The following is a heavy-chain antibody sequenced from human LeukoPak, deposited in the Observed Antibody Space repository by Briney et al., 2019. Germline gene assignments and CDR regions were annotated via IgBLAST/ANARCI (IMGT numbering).Heavy chain of an antibody. CDR2: IYHSGST. Sequence: SGTLSLTCAVSGGSISSSNWWSWVRQPPGKGLEWIGEIYHSGSTNYNPSLKSRVTISVDKSKNQFSLKLSSVTAADTAVYYCARDGGDGYNYSDYWGQGTLVTVSS. D-gene: IGHD5-24*01. J-gene: IGHJ4*02. V-gene: IGHV4-4*02. CDR1: GGSISSSNW. CDR3: ARDGGDGYNYSDY.